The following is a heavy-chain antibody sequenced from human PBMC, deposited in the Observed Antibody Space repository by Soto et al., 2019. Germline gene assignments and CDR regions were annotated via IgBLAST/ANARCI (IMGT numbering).Heavy chain of an antibody. CDR1: GGSISDFY. D-gene: IGHD6-6*01. CDR2: IYYSGST. J-gene: IGHJ4*02. CDR3: ARVGGLAARTFDY. V-gene: IGHV4-59*01. Sequence: PSGTLSLTCTVSGGSISDFYWSWIRQPPGKGLEWIGYIYYSGSTNYNPSLKSRVTISVDTSKNQFSLNLRSMSPADTAVYYCARVGGLAARTFDYWGPGTLVTVSS.